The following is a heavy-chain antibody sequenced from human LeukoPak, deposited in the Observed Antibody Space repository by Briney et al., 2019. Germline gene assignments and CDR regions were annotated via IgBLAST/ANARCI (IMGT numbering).Heavy chain of an antibody. J-gene: IGHJ6*04. CDR1: GFTFSSYE. CDR3: ARVGVIAGGSGIHPTYLYYYAMDV. D-gene: IGHD3-10*01. Sequence: GGSLRLSCAASGFTFSSYEMNWVRQAPGKGLEWVSYISSSGSSISYADSVKGRFTISRDNAKNSLYLQMNSLRAEDTAVYYCARVGVIAGGSGIHPTYLYYYAMDVWGKGTTVTVS. V-gene: IGHV3-48*03. CDR2: ISSSGSSI.